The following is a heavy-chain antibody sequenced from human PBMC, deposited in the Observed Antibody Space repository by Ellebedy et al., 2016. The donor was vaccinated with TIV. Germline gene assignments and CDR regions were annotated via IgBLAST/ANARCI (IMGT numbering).Heavy chain of an antibody. CDR2: IPESGGNT. J-gene: IGHJ3*01. V-gene: IGHV3-23*01. CDR3: ARDPVGVGPAFDV. Sequence: GESLKISCAASGLTFSSHAMSWVRQAPGKGLEWVSSIPESGGNTYYADSVKGRFTISRDNSKDTLYLQMNSPRAEDTAIYYCARDPVGVGPAFDVWGQGTMVTVSS. D-gene: IGHD4-23*01. CDR1: GLTFSSHA.